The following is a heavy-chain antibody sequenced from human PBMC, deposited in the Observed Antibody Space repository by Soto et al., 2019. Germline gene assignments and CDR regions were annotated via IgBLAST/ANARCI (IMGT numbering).Heavy chain of an antibody. CDR3: AKGTAAIKSWFDP. Sequence: PGGSLRLSCAASGFTLTTYCMTWVRQAPGKGLEWVANIKQDGSEEYYVDSVKGRFTISRDNAKNSLYLQMDSLRGEDTAVYYCAKGTAAIKSWFDPWGQGTLVTVSS. J-gene: IGHJ5*02. CDR2: IKQDGSEE. V-gene: IGHV3-7*01. D-gene: IGHD2-2*02. CDR1: GFTLTTYC.